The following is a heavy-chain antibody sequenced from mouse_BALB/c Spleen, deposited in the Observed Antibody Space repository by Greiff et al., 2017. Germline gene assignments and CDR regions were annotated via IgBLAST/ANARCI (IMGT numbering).Heavy chain of an antibody. D-gene: IGHD4-1*01. J-gene: IGHJ4*01. CDR1: GFTFSSYT. CDR3: ARHLGRFMDY. Sequence: EVKLEESGGGLVQPGGSLKLSCAASGFTFSSYTMSWVRQTPEKRLEWVAYISNGGGSTYYPDTVKGRFTISRDNAKNTLYLQMSSLKSEDTAMYYCARHLGRFMDYWGQGTSVTVSS. V-gene: IGHV5-12-2*01. CDR2: ISNGGGST.